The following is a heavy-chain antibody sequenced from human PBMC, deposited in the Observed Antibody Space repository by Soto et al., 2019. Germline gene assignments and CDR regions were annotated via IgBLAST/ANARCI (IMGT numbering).Heavy chain of an antibody. J-gene: IGHJ4*02. CDR2: IYWDDDK. V-gene: IGHV2-5*02. Sequence: QITLNESGPTVVRPTETLTLTCRFSGFSLTTSGVGVGWIRQSPGKAPEWLALIYWDDDKRYSASLKSRLTIPKHLPHTQVVLKVSDLDPTDTATYYCAHRVLRTVFGLVTTTAIYFDFWGQGTPVAASS. CDR1: GFSLTTSGVG. D-gene: IGHD3-3*01. CDR3: AHRVLRTVFGLVTTTAIYFDF.